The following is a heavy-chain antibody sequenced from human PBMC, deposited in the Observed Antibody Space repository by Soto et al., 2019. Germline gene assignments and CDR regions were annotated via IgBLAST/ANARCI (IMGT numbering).Heavy chain of an antibody. Sequence: EVQLLESGGGLVQPGGSLRLSCAASGFTLSSYVMSWVSQAPGKGLEWVSSITDSGGSTYYADSVKGRFTISRDNSKNTLYLQMNSLRAEDTAVYYCAKPDGHDYWGQGALVTVSS. CDR2: ITDSGGST. CDR1: GFTLSSYV. CDR3: AKPDGHDY. J-gene: IGHJ4*02. V-gene: IGHV3-23*01.